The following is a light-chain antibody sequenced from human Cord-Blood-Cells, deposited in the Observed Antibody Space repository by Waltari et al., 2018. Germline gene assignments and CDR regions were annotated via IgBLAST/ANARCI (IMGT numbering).Light chain of an antibody. Sequence: QSVLTQPPSASGTPGQRVPISCSGSSSTIGSNYVYWYQQLPGTAPKLLIYRNNQRPSGVPGRFSGSKSGTSASLAISVLRSEDEADYYCAAWDDSLSGWVFGGGTKLTVL. J-gene: IGLJ3*02. CDR2: RNN. CDR3: AAWDDSLSGWV. CDR1: SSTIGSNY. V-gene: IGLV1-47*01.